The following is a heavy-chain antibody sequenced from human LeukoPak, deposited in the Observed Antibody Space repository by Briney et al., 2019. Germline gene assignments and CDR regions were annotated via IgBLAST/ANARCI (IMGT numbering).Heavy chain of an antibody. CDR3: AKGAAAGLVDWFDP. CDR1: GFTFSTYA. J-gene: IGHJ5*02. D-gene: IGHD6-13*01. Sequence: HPGGSLRLSCAASGFTFSTYAMSWVRQAPGKGLEWVSTISDSGGSTYYADSVKGRFTISRDNSKNTLYLQMNSLGAEDTAIYYCAKGAAAGLVDWFDPWGQGTLVTVSS. V-gene: IGHV3-23*01. CDR2: ISDSGGST.